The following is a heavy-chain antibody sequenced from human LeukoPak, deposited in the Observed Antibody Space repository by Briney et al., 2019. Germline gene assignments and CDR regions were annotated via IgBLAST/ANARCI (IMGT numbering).Heavy chain of an antibody. V-gene: IGHV6-1*01. CDR2: TYYRSTWYN. CDR3: ARRLTQYDCFDP. Sequence: SQTLSLTCAISGDSVSSNSVTWNWIRQSPSRGLEWLSRTYYRSTWYNEYAVSVRGRITVNPDTSKNQFSLHLNSVTPEDTAVYYCARRLTQYDCFDPWGQGILVTVSS. J-gene: IGHJ5*02. CDR1: GDSVSSNSVT. D-gene: IGHD2-2*01.